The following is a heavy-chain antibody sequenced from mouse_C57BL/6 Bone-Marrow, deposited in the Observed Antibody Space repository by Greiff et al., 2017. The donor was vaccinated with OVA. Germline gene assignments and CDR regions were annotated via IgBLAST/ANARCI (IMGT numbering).Heavy chain of an antibody. V-gene: IGHV1-18*01. CDR3: AREGPSWFAY. J-gene: IGHJ3*01. CDR1: GYTFTDYN. Sequence: VQLQQSGPELVKPGASVKIPCKASGYTFTDYNMDWVKQSHGKSLEWIGDINPNHGGTIYNQKFKGKATLTVDKSSSTAYMELRSLTSEDTAVYYCAREGPSWFAYWGQGTLVTVSA. CDR2: INPNHGGT.